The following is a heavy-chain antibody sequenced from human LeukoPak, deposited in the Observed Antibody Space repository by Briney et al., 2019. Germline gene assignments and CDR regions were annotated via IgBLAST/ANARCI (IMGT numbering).Heavy chain of an antibody. CDR3: AKVGVAGPFDY. CDR2: ISGSGAST. V-gene: IGHV3-23*01. CDR1: GFTFSSYA. D-gene: IGHD6-19*01. Sequence: GGSLRLSCAASGFTFSSYAMSWVRQAPGKGLEWVSTISGSGASTYYADSVKGRFTISRDNSKNTLYLQLNSLRAEDTAVYYCAKVGVAGPFDYWGQGTLVTVSS. J-gene: IGHJ4*02.